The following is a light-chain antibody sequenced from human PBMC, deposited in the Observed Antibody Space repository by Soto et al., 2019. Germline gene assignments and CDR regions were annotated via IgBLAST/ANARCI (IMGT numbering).Light chain of an antibody. CDR3: QQYGSSPGIT. J-gene: IGKJ3*01. Sequence: EIVLTQSPGTLSLSPGERATLSCRASQSVSSSYLAWYQQKPGQAPRLLIYGASSRATGIPDRFSGSGSGTDFTLTISRLEPEDFAVYYCQQYGSSPGITFGPGTNVDMK. CDR1: QSVSSSY. CDR2: GAS. V-gene: IGKV3-20*01.